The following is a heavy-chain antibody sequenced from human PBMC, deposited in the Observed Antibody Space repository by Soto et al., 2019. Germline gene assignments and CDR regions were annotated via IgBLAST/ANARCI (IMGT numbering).Heavy chain of an antibody. CDR3: AREKWELLRSFDY. D-gene: IGHD1-26*01. CDR1: GYAFTSHA. Sequence: QVQLVQSGAEVKKPGASVKVSCKASGYAFTSHAIPWVRQAPGQRLEWMGWSNGVNGNTKYSENFQGRLTITRDTSASTAYMELSSLTSEDTAVYYCAREKWELLRSFDYWGQGTLVTVSS. CDR2: SNGVNGNT. J-gene: IGHJ4*02. V-gene: IGHV1-3*01.